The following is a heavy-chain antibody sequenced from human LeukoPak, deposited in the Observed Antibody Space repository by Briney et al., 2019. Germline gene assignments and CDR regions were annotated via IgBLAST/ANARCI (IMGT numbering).Heavy chain of an antibody. D-gene: IGHD3-22*01. V-gene: IGHV1-46*01. Sequence: ASVKVSCKASGYTFTSYDINWVRQAPGQGLEWMGIINPSGGSTSYAQKFQGRVTITADKSTSTAYMELSSLRSEDTAVYYCARALDGYYYDSSGYALWGQGTMVTVSS. CDR3: ARALDGYYYDSSGYAL. J-gene: IGHJ3*01. CDR2: INPSGGST. CDR1: GYTFTSYD.